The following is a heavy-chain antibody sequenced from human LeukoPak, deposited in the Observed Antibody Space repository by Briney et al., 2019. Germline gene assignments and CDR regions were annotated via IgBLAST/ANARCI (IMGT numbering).Heavy chain of an antibody. V-gene: IGHV3-23*01. CDR3: AKDSRGDGYNFDY. D-gene: IGHD5-24*01. Sequence: GGSLRLSCAASGFTFSSYAMSWVRQAPGKGREWVSAISGSGGSTYYADSVKGRFTISRDNSKNTLYLQMNSLRAEDTAVYYCAKDSRGDGYNFDYWGQGTLVTVSS. J-gene: IGHJ4*02. CDR2: ISGSGGST. CDR1: GFTFSSYA.